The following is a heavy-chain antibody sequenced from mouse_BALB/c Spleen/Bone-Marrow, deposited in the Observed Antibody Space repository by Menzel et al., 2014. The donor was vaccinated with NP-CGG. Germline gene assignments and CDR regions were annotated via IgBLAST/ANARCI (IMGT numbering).Heavy chain of an antibody. Sequence: DVQLVESGGGLVKPGGSLKLSCAASGFTFSSYAMSWVRQSPEKRQEWVAEISSGGNYTYYPDTVTGRFTISRDNAKNILCLEMSNLRSDDTATYYCVRAYGSSYAMDYWGQGTSVTVSS. CDR1: GFTFSSYA. CDR3: VRAYGSSYAMDY. V-gene: IGHV5-9-4*01. CDR2: ISSGGNYT. J-gene: IGHJ4*01. D-gene: IGHD1-1*01.